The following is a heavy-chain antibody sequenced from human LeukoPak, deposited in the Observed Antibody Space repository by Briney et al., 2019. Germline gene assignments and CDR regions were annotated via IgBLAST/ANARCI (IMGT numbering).Heavy chain of an antibody. Sequence: SETLSLTCTVSGGSISSSSYYWGWIRQPPGKGLEWIGSIYYSGSTYYNPSLKSRVTISVDTSKNQFSLKLSSVTAADTAVYYCAREIAVAGTDWFDPWGQGTLVTLSS. D-gene: IGHD6-19*01. J-gene: IGHJ5*02. CDR2: IYYSGST. CDR1: GGSISSSSYY. V-gene: IGHV4-39*07. CDR3: AREIAVAGTDWFDP.